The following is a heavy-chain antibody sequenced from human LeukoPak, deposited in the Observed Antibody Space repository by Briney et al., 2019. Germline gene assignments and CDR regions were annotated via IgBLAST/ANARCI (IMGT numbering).Heavy chain of an antibody. V-gene: IGHV4-4*09. D-gene: IGHD3-3*01. Sequence: PSETLSLTCTVSGGSISSYYWRWIRQPPGKGLEWIGYIYTSGSTNYNPSLKSRVTISVDTSKNHFSLQLSSVTAADTGLYYCARHFVTGAKDRGAPYYDFWSGYYAIAFDIWGQGTMVTVSS. CDR3: ARHFVTGAKDRGAPYYDFWSGYYAIAFDI. CDR1: GGSISSYY. J-gene: IGHJ3*02. CDR2: IYTSGST.